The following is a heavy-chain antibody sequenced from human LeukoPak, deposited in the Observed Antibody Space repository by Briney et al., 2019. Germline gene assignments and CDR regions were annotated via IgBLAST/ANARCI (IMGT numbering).Heavy chain of an antibody. D-gene: IGHD3-22*01. J-gene: IGHJ4*02. CDR1: GFTFSSYW. CDR3: ARGPLYYYDSSGYLDY. Sequence: GGSLRLSCATSGFTFSSYWMHWVRQAPGKGLVWVSRINSDGSSTSYADSVKGRFTISRDNAKNTLYLQMNSLRAEDTAVYYCARGPLYYYDSSGYLDYWGQGTLVTVSS. CDR2: INSDGSST. V-gene: IGHV3-74*01.